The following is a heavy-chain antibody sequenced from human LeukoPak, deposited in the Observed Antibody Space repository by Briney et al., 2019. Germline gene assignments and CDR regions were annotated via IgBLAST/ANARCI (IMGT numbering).Heavy chain of an antibody. J-gene: IGHJ5*02. CDR1: GFIFNNYG. Sequence: GGSLRLSCAASGFIFNNYGLIWVPQAPGKGLEWVSAISNDGGGTNYADFVKGRFTISRDNSKNTLFLQMNSLRAEDTALYYCAKGSSGYFVDLWGQGTLVNVSS. D-gene: IGHD3-22*01. V-gene: IGHV3-23*01. CDR3: AKGSSGYFVDL. CDR2: ISNDGGGT.